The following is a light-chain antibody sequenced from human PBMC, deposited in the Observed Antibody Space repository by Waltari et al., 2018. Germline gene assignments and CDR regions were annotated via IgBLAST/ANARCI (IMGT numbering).Light chain of an antibody. CDR2: KAN. V-gene: IGLV8-61*01. CDR1: SGSLSTTSS. CDR3: ALYMGSGIWV. Sequence: QTVVTQEPSLSVSPGGTVTPTCAFSSGSLSTTSSATWYQQTPGQAPRTLVYKANARSSGVPDRFSGSILGNTAALTITGAQADDESDYYCALYMGSGIWVFGGGTRLTVL. J-gene: IGLJ3*02.